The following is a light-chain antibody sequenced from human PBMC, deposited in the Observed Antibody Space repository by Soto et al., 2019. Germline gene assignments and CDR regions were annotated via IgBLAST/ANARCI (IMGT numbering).Light chain of an antibody. V-gene: IGKV1-39*01. Sequence: DIRMTQSPSSLSASVGDRVSITCRASQSINNFLNWYQKKPGKAPKLLIYAASNLHSGVPSRFSGSGSGTEFTLTITSLQPEDFETYYGQQSYSSPAFTFGPGTKVDVK. CDR1: QSINNF. CDR3: QQSYSSPAFT. J-gene: IGKJ3*01. CDR2: AAS.